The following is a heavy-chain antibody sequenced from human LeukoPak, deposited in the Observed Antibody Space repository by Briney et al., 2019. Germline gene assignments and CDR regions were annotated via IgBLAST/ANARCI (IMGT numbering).Heavy chain of an antibody. V-gene: IGHV4-34*01. J-gene: IGHJ4*02. CDR3: ARHSTSSVLDY. Sequence: SETLSLTCAVYGGSFSGYYWSWIRQPPGKGLEWIGEINHSGSTNYNPSLKSRVTISVDTSKNQFSLKLSSVTAADTAVYYCARHSTSSVLDYWGQGTLVTVSS. CDR2: INHSGST. D-gene: IGHD6-6*01. CDR1: GGSFSGYY.